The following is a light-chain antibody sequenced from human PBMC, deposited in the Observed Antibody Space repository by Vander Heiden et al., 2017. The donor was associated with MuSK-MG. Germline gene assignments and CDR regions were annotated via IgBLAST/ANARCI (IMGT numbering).Light chain of an antibody. J-gene: IGKJ4*01. CDR3: MQALQTPRT. CDR1: HSLLHSNGYNY. Sequence: DILITHSPLSLPLTLGETASTSCRSSHSLLHSNGYNYLDWYLQKPGQSPQLLIYLGSNRASGVPDSFSGSGSGTDFTLKISRVEAEDVGVYYCMQALQTPRTFGGGTKVEIK. CDR2: LGS. V-gene: IGKV2-28*01.